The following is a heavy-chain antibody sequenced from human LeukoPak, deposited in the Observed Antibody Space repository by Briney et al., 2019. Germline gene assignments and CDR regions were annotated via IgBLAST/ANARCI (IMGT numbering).Heavy chain of an antibody. CDR2: IYYSGST. Sequence: SETLSLTCTVSGGSISSYYWSWIRQPPGKGLEWIAYIYYSGSTNYNPSLKSRVTMSVDTSKNQFSLKLSSVTAADTAVYYCARHRSLFDSHDYWGQGILVTVSS. CDR3: ARHRSLFDSHDY. J-gene: IGHJ4*02. CDR1: GGSISSYY. V-gene: IGHV4-59*01. D-gene: IGHD3-9*01.